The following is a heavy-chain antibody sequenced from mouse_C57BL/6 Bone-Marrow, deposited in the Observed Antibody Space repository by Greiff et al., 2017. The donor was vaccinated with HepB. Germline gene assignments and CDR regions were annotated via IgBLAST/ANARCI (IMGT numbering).Heavy chain of an antibody. CDR1: GYTFTNYW. V-gene: IGHV1-63*01. J-gene: IGHJ1*03. D-gene: IGHD2-1*01. Sequence: VQRVESGAELVRPGTSVKMSCKASGYTFTNYWIGWAKQRPGHGLEWIGDIYPGGGYTNYNEKFKGKATLTADKSSSTAYMQFSSLTSEDSAIYYCARGDYGKSYWYFDVWGTGTTVTVSS. CDR2: IYPGGGYT. CDR3: ARGDYGKSYWYFDV.